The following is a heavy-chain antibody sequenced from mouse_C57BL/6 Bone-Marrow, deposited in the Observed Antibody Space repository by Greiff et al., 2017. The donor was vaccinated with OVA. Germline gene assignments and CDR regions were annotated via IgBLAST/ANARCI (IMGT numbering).Heavy chain of an antibody. V-gene: IGHV1-69*01. CDR1: GYTFTSYW. Sequence: QVQLQQPGAELVMPGASVKLSCKASGYTFTSYWMHWVKQRPGQGLEWIGEIDPSDSYTNYNQKFKGKSTLTVDKSSSTAYMPLSSLTSEDSAVYYCAREEYGSSYGYFDVWGTGTTVTVSS. J-gene: IGHJ1*03. D-gene: IGHD1-1*01. CDR2: IDPSDSYT. CDR3: AREEYGSSYGYFDV.